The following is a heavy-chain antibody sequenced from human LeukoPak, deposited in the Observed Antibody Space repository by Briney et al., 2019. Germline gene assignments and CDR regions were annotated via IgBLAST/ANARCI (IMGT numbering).Heavy chain of an antibody. CDR1: GGSISSSSYY. CDR2: IYYSGST. D-gene: IGHD2/OR15-2a*01. Sequence: TSETLSLTCTVSGGSISSSSYYWGWIRQPPGKGLEWIESIYYSGSTYYNPSLKSRVTISVDTSKSQFSLKLSSVTAADTAVYYCARGEELSMTDDYWGQGTLATVSS. V-gene: IGHV4-39*01. CDR3: ARGEELSMTDDY. J-gene: IGHJ4*02.